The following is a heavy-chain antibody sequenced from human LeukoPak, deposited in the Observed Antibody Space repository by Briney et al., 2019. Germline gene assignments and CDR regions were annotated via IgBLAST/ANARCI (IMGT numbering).Heavy chain of an antibody. CDR1: GYTFSSFS. CDR2: ISARSNYI. CDR3: VRLRRNSDTSGYYYYYDF. Sequence: GGSLRLSCAASGYTFSSFSINWVRQAPGKGLEWVSSISARSNYIYYADSVRGRFTISRDDARDSLYLQMNSLRAEDTAVYYCVRLRRNSDTSGYYYYYDFWGQGTLVTVSS. D-gene: IGHD3-22*01. V-gene: IGHV3-21*01. J-gene: IGHJ4*02.